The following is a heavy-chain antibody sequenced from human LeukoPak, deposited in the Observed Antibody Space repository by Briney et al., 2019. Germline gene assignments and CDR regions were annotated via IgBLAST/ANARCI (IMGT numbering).Heavy chain of an antibody. J-gene: IGHJ4*02. V-gene: IGHV1-2*02. CDR2: INPNSGGT. CDR3: ARGQNIAARHFDY. Sequence: ASVKVSCKASGYTFTGYYMHWVRQAPGQGLEWMGWINPNSGGTNYAQKFQGRVTMTRDTSISTAYMELSRQRSDDTAVYYCARGQNIAARHFDYWGQGTLVTVSS. CDR1: GYTFTGYY. D-gene: IGHD6-6*01.